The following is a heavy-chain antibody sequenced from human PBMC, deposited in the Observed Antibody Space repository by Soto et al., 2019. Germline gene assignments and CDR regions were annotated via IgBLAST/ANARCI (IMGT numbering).Heavy chain of an antibody. CDR3: AKYVLGYWYFDL. CDR1: GGSISSSSYY. J-gene: IGHJ2*01. Sequence: QLQLQESGPGLVKPSETLSLTCTVSGGSISSSSYYWGWLRQPPGKGLEWIGRIYYSGSTYYNPSLRSRVTIYVDTSKNQFSLKLSSVTAADTDVYYCAKYVLGYWYFDLWSRGTLVTVSS. D-gene: IGHD3-16*01. V-gene: IGHV4-39*01. CDR2: IYYSGST.